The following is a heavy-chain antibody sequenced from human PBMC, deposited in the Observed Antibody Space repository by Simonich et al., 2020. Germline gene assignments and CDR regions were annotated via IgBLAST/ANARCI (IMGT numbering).Heavy chain of an antibody. V-gene: IGHV4-38-2*01. CDR3: ARHYYDSSGYFDY. D-gene: IGHD3-22*01. Sequence: QVQLQESGPGLVKPSETLSLTCAVSGYSISSGYYWGWIRQPPGKGLEWIGCIYHSGSTYYNPSLRSRVTISVDTSKTQFSLKLSSVTAADTAVYYCARHYYDSSGYFDYWGQGTLVTVSS. CDR1: GYSISSGYY. J-gene: IGHJ4*02. CDR2: IYHSGST.